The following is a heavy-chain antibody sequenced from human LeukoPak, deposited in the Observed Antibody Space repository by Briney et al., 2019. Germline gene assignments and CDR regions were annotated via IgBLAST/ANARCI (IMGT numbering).Heavy chain of an antibody. D-gene: IGHD1-26*01. J-gene: IGHJ4*02. Sequence: QPGGFLRLSCAASGLTFSSAWMHWVRQTPGKGLVWVSRIQSDGTTTYADSVRGRFTISRDNAKNTLYLQMNNLRAEDTGIYYCARDGSYKLDYWGQGTLVTVSS. CDR2: IQSDGTT. CDR1: GLTFSSAW. CDR3: ARDGSYKLDY. V-gene: IGHV3-74*01.